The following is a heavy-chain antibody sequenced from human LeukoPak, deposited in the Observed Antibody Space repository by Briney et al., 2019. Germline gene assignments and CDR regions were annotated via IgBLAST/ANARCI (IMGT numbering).Heavy chain of an antibody. Sequence: SETLSLTCTVSGGSISSSSYYWGWIRQPPGKGLEWIGSIYYSGSTYYNPSLKSRVTISVDTSKNQFSLKLSSVTAADTAVYYCARHIYGSGSNNWFDPWGQGTLVTVSS. D-gene: IGHD3-10*01. CDR3: ARHIYGSGSNNWFDP. CDR2: IYYSGST. V-gene: IGHV4-39*01. CDR1: GGSISSSSYY. J-gene: IGHJ5*02.